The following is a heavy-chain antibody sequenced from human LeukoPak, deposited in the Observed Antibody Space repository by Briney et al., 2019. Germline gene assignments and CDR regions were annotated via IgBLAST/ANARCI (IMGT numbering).Heavy chain of an antibody. CDR2: INPNSGGT. V-gene: IGHV1-2*02. J-gene: IGHJ3*02. D-gene: IGHD2-2*01. CDR3: ARARGYCSSTSCSGAFDI. Sequence: ASVKVSCKASGYTFSNYDINWVRQAPGQGLEWMGWINPNSGGTNYAQKFQGRVTMTRDTSISTAYMELSRLRSDDTAVYYCARARGYCSSTSCSGAFDIWGQGTMVTVSS. CDR1: GYTFSNYD.